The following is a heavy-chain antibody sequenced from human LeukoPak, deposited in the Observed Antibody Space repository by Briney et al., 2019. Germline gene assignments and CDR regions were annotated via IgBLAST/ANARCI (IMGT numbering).Heavy chain of an antibody. CDR1: GFTFSSYA. Sequence: GGSLRLSCAASGFTFSSYAMHWVRQAPGKGLGWVAVISYDGSNKYYADSVKGRFTISRDNSKNTLYLQMNSLRAEDTAVYYCATQVVIRIFDYWGQGTLVTVSS. D-gene: IGHD3-22*01. CDR2: ISYDGSNK. V-gene: IGHV3-30*04. J-gene: IGHJ4*02. CDR3: ATQVVIRIFDY.